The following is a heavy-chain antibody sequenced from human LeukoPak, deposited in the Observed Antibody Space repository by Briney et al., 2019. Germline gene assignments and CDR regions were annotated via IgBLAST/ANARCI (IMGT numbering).Heavy chain of an antibody. CDR2: IIPIFGTA. V-gene: IGHV1-69*05. Sequence: GASVKVSCKASGGTFSSYAISWVRQAPGQGLEWMGGIIPIFGTANYAQKFQGRVTMTRDTSTSTVYMELSSLRSEDTAVYYCARVVPPAMDYYYGMDVWGQGTTVTVSS. D-gene: IGHD2-2*01. CDR1: GGTFSSYA. J-gene: IGHJ6*02. CDR3: ARVVPPAMDYYYGMDV.